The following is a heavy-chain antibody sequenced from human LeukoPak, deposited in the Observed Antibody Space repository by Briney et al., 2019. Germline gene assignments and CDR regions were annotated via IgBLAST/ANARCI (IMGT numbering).Heavy chain of an antibody. V-gene: IGHV4-38-2*02. CDR1: SYSISSGYY. D-gene: IGHD7-27*01. J-gene: IGHJ4*02. CDR3: ARTDWGSPHY. Sequence: PSETLSLTCIVSSYSISSGYYWGWIRQPPRKWLEWIGSIYHSGNTYYNPSLKSRVTISVDTSKNQFSLKLNSVTATDTAVYYCARTDWGSPHYWGQGTQVTVSS. CDR2: IYHSGNT.